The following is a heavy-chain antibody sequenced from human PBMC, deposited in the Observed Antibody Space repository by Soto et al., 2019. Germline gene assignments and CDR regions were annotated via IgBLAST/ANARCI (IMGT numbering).Heavy chain of an antibody. V-gene: IGHV1-46*01. CDR3: VTDYGDQPRFAP. J-gene: IGHJ5*02. CDR2: INPSGSKT. CDR1: GYSFAAFY. Sequence: QVQLVQSGAEVKKPGASVKVSCKASGYSFAAFYMHWVRQAPGQGLEWLGIINPSGSKTSYAPKFKGRVTTTRDTTTRTVYMELSSLTADDTAVYYCVTDYGDQPRFAPWGQGTLVTVSS. D-gene: IGHD4-17*01.